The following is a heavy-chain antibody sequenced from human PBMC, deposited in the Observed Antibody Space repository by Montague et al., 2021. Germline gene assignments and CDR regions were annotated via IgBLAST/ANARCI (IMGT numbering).Heavy chain of an antibody. CDR3: ARHFDRSGYRHFDI. CDR2: IYSSGNT. D-gene: IGHD3-22*01. CDR1: GFTVSSNY. Sequence: SLRLSCAASGFTVSSNYMSWVRQAPGQGLEWVSLIYSSGNTNYADSVKDRFTISRDNSKNMVYLQMNSLRAEDTAVYSCARHFDRSGYRHFDIWGQGTMATVSS. J-gene: IGHJ3*02. V-gene: IGHV3-53*01.